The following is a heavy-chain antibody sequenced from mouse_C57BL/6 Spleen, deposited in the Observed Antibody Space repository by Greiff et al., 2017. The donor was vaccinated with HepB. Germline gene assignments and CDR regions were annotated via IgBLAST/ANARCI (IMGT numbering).Heavy chain of an antibody. V-gene: IGHV1-76*01. CDR2: IYPGSGNT. D-gene: IGHD1-1*01. CDR3: ARNAYGSSLYYAMDY. CDR1: GYTFTDYY. Sequence: LEESGAELVRPGASVKLSCKASGYTFTDYYINWVKQRPGQGLEWIARIYPGSGNTYYNEKFKGKATLTAEKSSSTAYMQLSSLTSEDSAVYFCARNAYGSSLYYAMDYWGQGTSVTVSS. J-gene: IGHJ4*01.